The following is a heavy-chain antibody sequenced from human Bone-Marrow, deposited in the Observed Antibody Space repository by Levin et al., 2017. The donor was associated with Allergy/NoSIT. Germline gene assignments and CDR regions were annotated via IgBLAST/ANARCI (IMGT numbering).Heavy chain of an antibody. CDR1: GGSISSSSYY. J-gene: IGHJ4*02. Sequence: SETLSLTCTVSGGSISSSSYYWGWIRQPPGKGLEWIGSIYYSGSTYYNPSLKSRVTISVDTSKNQFSLKLSSVTAADTAVYYCARPYRDDSSGYYSDLYYFDYWGQGTLVTVSS. D-gene: IGHD3-22*01. CDR3: ARPYRDDSSGYYSDLYYFDY. V-gene: IGHV4-39*01. CDR2: IYYSGST.